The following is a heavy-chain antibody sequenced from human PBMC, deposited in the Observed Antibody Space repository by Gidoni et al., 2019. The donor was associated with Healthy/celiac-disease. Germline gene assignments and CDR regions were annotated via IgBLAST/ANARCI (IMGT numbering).Heavy chain of an antibody. CDR3: ARDRTDDSSGYLDY. D-gene: IGHD3-22*01. CDR2: ISYDGSNK. V-gene: IGHV3-30-3*01. CDR1: GFTFRSYA. J-gene: IGHJ4*02. Sequence: QVQLVESGGGVVQPGRSLRLSCAASGFTFRSYAMHWVRQAPGKGLEWVAVISYDGSNKYYADSVKGRFTISRDNSKNTLYLQMNSLRAEDTAVYYCARDRTDDSSGYLDYWGQGTLVTVSS.